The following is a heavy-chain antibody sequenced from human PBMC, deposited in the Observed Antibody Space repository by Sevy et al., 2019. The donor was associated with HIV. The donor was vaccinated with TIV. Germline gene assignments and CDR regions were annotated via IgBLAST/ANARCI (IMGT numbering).Heavy chain of an antibody. V-gene: IGHV3-23*01. CDR1: GFTFSSYA. D-gene: IGHD4-17*01. CDR2: ISSSGGST. CDR3: ARDHVKDGDLGDYYYYAMDV. J-gene: IGHJ6*02. Sequence: GGSLRLSCAAYGFTFSSYAMSWVRQAPGKGLEWVSAISSSGGSTYYADSVKGRFTISRDNAKNSVYLQMSSLRAEDTAIYYCARDHVKDGDLGDYYYYAMDVWGRGTTVTVSS.